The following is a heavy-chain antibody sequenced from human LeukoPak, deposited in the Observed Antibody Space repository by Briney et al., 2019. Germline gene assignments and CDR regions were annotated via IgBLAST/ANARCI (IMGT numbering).Heavy chain of an antibody. D-gene: IGHD5-18*01. V-gene: IGHV6-1*01. Sequence: SQTLSLTCAISGDSVSSNSAAWNWIRQSPSRGLEWLGRTYYRSKWYNDYAVSVKSRITINPDTSKNQFSLQLNSVTAADTAVYYCARSLNAYSYGSGAFDIWGQGTMVTVSS. CDR3: ARSLNAYSYGSGAFDI. CDR2: TYYRSKWYN. CDR1: GDSVSSNSAA. J-gene: IGHJ3*02.